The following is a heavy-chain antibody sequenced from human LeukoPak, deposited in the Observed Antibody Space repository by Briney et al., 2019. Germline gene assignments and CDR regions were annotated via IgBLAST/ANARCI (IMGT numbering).Heavy chain of an antibody. Sequence: SETLSLTCTVPGGSISSYYWSWIRQPPGKGLEWIGHIYYSGSTNYNPALKSRDTISVDTSKNQFSLKLSSVTAADTAVYYCARVWSTIAVAGLDPWGQGTLVTVSS. CDR3: ARVWSTIAVAGLDP. CDR1: GGSISSYY. J-gene: IGHJ5*02. V-gene: IGHV4-59*01. D-gene: IGHD6-19*01. CDR2: IYYSGST.